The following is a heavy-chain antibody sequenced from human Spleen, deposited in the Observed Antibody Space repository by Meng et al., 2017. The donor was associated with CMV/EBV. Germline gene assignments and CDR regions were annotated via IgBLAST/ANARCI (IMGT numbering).Heavy chain of an antibody. D-gene: IGHD1/OR15-1a*01. Sequence: GESLKISCAASGFTFSTYAMSWVRQAPGRGLEWVSSISSGSFYIYYADSVKGRFTISRDNAKNSLYLQMNSLRAEDTAAYYCARHQQQGHYYYGMDVWGQGTTVTVSS. CDR1: GFTFSTYA. J-gene: IGHJ6*02. CDR3: ARHQQQGHYYYGMDV. V-gene: IGHV3-21*01. CDR2: ISSGSFYI.